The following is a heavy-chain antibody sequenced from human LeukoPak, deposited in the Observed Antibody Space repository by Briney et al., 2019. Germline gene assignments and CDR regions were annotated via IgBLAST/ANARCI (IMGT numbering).Heavy chain of an antibody. J-gene: IGHJ5*02. CDR2: IYYSGST. V-gene: IGHV4-30-4*01. CDR3: VRLPTGYPNWFDP. Sequence: SETLSLTCTVSGGSISSGDYYWSWIRQPPGKGLEWIGYIYYSGSTYYNPSLKSRVTISLDTSKNQFSLRPSSVTAADTAFYYCVRLPTGYPNWFDPWGQGTLVTVSS. D-gene: IGHD3-9*01. CDR1: GGSISSGDYY.